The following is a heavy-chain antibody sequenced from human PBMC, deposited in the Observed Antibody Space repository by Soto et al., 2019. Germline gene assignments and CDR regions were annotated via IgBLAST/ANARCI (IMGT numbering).Heavy chain of an antibody. V-gene: IGHV4-59*12. D-gene: IGHD3-22*01. J-gene: IGHJ3*02. CDR3: ARVTETYYYDSSGYSGDAFDI. CDR2: VYNSGST. Sequence: SETLSLTCTVSGGSISSNYWTWIRQPPGKGLEWIGYVYNSGSTNYNPSLKSRVTISEDTSKSQFSLKLSSVTAADTAVYYCARVTETYYYDSSGYSGDAFDIWGQGTMVTVSS. CDR1: GGSISSNY.